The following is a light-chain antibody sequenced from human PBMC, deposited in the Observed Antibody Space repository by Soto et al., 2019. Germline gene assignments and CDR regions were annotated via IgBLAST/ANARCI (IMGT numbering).Light chain of an antibody. J-gene: IGKJ1*01. Sequence: DIQMTQSPSSLSASVGDRVTITCRASQSISSYLNWYQQKPGKAPKLLIYAAFSLLSGVPSWFSGSGSGTYFTLTSSSLQPEDFATYYSQQSYSTLRTFGQGTKVEIK. V-gene: IGKV1-39*01. CDR1: QSISSY. CDR3: QQSYSTLRT. CDR2: AAF.